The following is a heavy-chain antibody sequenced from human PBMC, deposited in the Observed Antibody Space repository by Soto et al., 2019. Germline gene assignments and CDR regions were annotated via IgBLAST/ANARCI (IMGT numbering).Heavy chain of an antibody. Sequence: SETLSLTCAVYGGSFSGYYWSWIRQPPGKGLEWIGEINHSGSTNYNPSLKSRVTISVDTSKNQFSLKLSSVTAADTAVYYCARGEQIFHDFWSGYYPYYFDYWGQGTLVTVSS. J-gene: IGHJ4*02. CDR1: GGSFSGYY. CDR2: INHSGST. D-gene: IGHD3-3*01. CDR3: ARGEQIFHDFWSGYYPYYFDY. V-gene: IGHV4-34*01.